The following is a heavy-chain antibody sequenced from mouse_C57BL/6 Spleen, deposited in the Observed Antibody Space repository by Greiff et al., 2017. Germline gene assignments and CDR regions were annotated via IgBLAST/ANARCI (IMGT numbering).Heavy chain of an antibody. CDR2: IYPRDGST. CDR1: GYTFTSYD. CDR3: ASSPPRAMDY. Sequence: QVQLQQSGPELVKPGASVKLSCKASGYTFTSYDINWVKQRPGQGLEWIGWIYPRDGSTKYTEKFTGKATLTVGPSSSPAYMELHSLSSEDSAVYFCASSPPRAMDYWGHGTSVTVSS. J-gene: IGHJ4*01. V-gene: IGHV1-85*01.